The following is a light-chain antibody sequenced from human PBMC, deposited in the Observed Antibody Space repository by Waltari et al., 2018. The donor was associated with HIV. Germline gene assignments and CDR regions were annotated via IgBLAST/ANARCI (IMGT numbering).Light chain of an antibody. V-gene: IGLV1-40*01. CDR2: GNK. Sequence: QSMLTQPPSVSGAPGQRVTISCTGSSSTIGADYDVHWYQQIPGTAPKLLISGNKNRPSGVPDRFSASKSGTSASRTISGLQAEDEADYFCQSYDISLSASVDFGGGTRLTVL. J-gene: IGLJ2*01. CDR3: QSYDISLSASVD. CDR1: SSTIGADYD.